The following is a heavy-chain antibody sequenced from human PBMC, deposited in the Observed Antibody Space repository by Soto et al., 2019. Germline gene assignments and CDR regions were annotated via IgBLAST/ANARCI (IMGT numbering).Heavy chain of an antibody. CDR2: ISPYNGNT. J-gene: IGHJ5*02. CDR3: ARVVGALGHWFDP. D-gene: IGHD1-26*01. Sequence: QVQLVQSGAEVKEPGASVKVSCKASGYTFTSYTISWVRQAPGQGLEWMGRISPYNGNTNYAQKLQGRVTMTTDPSTSIAYMELRSLRSDDTAVYYCARVVGALGHWFDPWGQGTLVTVSS. V-gene: IGHV1-18*01. CDR1: GYTFTSYT.